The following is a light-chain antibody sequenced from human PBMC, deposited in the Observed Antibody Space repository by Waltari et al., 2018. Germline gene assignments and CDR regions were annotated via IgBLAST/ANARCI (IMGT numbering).Light chain of an antibody. CDR3: ALYMGSGIWV. V-gene: IGLV8-61*01. CDR1: SGSLSNPSY. J-gene: IGLJ3*02. Sequence: QTVVTQLPSLAVSPGGTVTLTCALSSGSLSNPSYVTWYQQTPGQAPRTLVYKANARSSGVPDRFSGSILGNTAALTITGAQADDEADYYCALYMGSGIWVFGGGTRLTVL. CDR2: KAN.